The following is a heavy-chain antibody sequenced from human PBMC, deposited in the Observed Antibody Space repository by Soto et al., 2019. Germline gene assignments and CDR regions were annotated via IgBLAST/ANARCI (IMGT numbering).Heavy chain of an antibody. Sequence: EVQLLESGGGLVQPGGSLRLSCAASGFTFSSYAMSWVRQAPGKGLXXVSAISGSGGSTYYADSVKGRFTISRDNSKXXXXXQXNXXXXXXXXXXXXXXXXXVVXXKYYFDYWGQGTLVTVSS. J-gene: IGHJ4*02. CDR1: GFTFSSYA. V-gene: IGHV3-23*01. CDR3: XXXXXVVXXKYYFDY. CDR2: ISGSGGST.